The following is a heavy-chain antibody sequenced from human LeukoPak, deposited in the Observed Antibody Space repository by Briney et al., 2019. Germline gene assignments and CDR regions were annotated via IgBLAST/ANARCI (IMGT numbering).Heavy chain of an antibody. CDR3: ARVVRYFDWLSPYNWFDP. CDR1: GDSISNYY. Sequence: SETLSLTCTVSGDSISNYYWSWIRQPAGKGLEWIGRIHPSGSTNYNPSLKSRVTISVDTSKNQFSLKLSSVTAADTAVYYCARVVRYFDWLSPYNWFDPWGQGTLVTVSS. CDR2: IHPSGST. J-gene: IGHJ5*02. V-gene: IGHV4-4*07. D-gene: IGHD3-9*01.